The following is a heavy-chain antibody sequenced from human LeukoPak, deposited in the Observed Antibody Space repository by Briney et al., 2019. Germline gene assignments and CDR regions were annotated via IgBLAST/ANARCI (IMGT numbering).Heavy chain of an antibody. J-gene: IGHJ3*02. V-gene: IGHV3-30-3*01. Sequence: GGSLRLSCAASGFTFSSYAMHWVRQAPGKGLEWVAVISYDGSNKYYADSVKGRFTISRDNSKNTLYLQMNSLRAEDTAVYYCAKDRVTMIVVNRAFDIWGQGTMVTVSS. CDR3: AKDRVTMIVVNRAFDI. CDR2: ISYDGSNK. D-gene: IGHD3-22*01. CDR1: GFTFSSYA.